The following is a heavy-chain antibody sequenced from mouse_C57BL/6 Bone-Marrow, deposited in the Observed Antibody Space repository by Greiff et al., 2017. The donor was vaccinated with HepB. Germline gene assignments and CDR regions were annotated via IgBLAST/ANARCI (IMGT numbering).Heavy chain of an antibody. J-gene: IGHJ1*03. CDR1: GYTFTSYW. CDR2: IYPGSGST. CDR3: AKERDYGSSYEYFDV. Sequence: QVQLKQPGAELVKPGASVKMSCKASGYTFTSYWITWVKQRPGQGLEWIGDIYPGSGSTNYNEKFKSKATLTVDTSSSTAYMQLSSLTSEDSAVYYCAKERDYGSSYEYFDVWGTGTTVTVSS. V-gene: IGHV1-55*01. D-gene: IGHD1-1*01.